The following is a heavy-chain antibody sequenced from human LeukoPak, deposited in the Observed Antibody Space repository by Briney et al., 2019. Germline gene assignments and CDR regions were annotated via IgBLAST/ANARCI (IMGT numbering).Heavy chain of an antibody. CDR2: ISGSGGST. Sequence: PGGSLRLSCAASGFTFSSYGMSWVRQAPGKGLEWVSAISGSGGSTYYADSVKGRFTISRDNAKNSLYLQMNSLRAEDTAVYYCARGATVVRGSYYYYMDVWGKGTTVTISS. CDR1: GFTFSSYG. V-gene: IGHV3-23*01. D-gene: IGHD4-23*01. CDR3: ARGATVVRGSYYYYMDV. J-gene: IGHJ6*03.